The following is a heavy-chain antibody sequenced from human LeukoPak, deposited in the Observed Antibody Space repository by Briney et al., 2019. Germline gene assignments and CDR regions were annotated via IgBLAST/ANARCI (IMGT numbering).Heavy chain of an antibody. CDR3: AKSNGYGLIDI. V-gene: IGHV4-59*12. CDR2: IFYSGST. CDR1: DDSITMYY. D-gene: IGHD3-10*01. J-gene: IGHJ3*02. Sequence: SETLSLTCTVSDDSITMYYWTWIRQPPGKGLEWIGNIFYSGSTYYGPSLKSRLTISLDTSRNQFSLKLNSVTAADTAVYYCAKSNGYGLIDIWGQGTMVTVSS.